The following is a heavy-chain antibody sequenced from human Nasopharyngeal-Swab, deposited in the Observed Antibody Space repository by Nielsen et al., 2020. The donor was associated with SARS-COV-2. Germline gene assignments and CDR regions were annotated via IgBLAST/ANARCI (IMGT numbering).Heavy chain of an antibody. D-gene: IGHD2-15*01. Sequence: GESLKISCAASGFTFSSYEMNWVRQAPGKGLEWVSSISSSSSYIYYADSVKGRFTISRDNAKNSLYLQMNSLRAEDTAVYYCARICPRPSCPDAFDIWGQGTMVTVSS. J-gene: IGHJ3*02. V-gene: IGHV3-21*01. CDR1: GFTFSSYE. CDR2: ISSSSSYI. CDR3: ARICPRPSCPDAFDI.